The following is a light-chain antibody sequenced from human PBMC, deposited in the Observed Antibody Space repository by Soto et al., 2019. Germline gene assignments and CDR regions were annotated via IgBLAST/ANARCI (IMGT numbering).Light chain of an antibody. Sequence: ASRMTQSPSSLSASTGDRVTITCRASQGISSYLAWYQQKPGKAPKLLIYAASTLQSGVPSRFSGSGSGTDFTLTFSCLQSEDFATYYCQQYYNYPRTFGQGTKVDIK. CDR2: AAS. J-gene: IGKJ1*01. CDR3: QQYYNYPRT. CDR1: QGISSY. V-gene: IGKV1-8*01.